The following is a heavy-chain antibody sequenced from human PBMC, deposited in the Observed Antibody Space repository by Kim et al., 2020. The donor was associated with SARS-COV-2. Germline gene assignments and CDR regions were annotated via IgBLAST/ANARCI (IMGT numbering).Heavy chain of an antibody. J-gene: IGHJ4*02. D-gene: IGHD6-19*01. CDR1: GFTFSSYG. V-gene: IGHV3-30*18. CDR3: AKDRVFKAGIAVAGADY. CDR2: ISYDGSNK. Sequence: GGSLRLSCAASGFTFSSYGMHWVRQAPGKGLEWVAVISYDGSNKYYADSVKGRFTISRDNSKNTLYLQMNSLRAEDTAVYYCAKDRVFKAGIAVAGADYWGQGTLVTVSS.